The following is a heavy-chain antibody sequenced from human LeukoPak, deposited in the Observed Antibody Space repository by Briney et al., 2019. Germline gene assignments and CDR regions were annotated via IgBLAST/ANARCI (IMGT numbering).Heavy chain of an antibody. J-gene: IGHJ3*02. V-gene: IGHV1-18*01. CDR2: ISAYNGNT. Sequence: ASVKVSCKASGYTFTSYGISWVRQAPGQGLEWMGWISAYNGNTNYAQKLQGRVTMTTDTSTSTAYMELRSLRSDDTAVYYCARDLLPAHEYSSPLYDAFDIWGQGTMVTVSS. D-gene: IGHD6-6*01. CDR1: GYTFTSYG. CDR3: ARDLLPAHEYSSPLYDAFDI.